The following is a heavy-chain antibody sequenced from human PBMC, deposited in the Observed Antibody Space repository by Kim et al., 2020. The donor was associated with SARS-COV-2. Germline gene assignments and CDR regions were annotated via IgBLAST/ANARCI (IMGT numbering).Heavy chain of an antibody. Sequence: SQTLSLTCAISGDSVSNNRAGSHWIRQSPSRGLEWLGRTYYRSKWSNDYAVSVKSRMTFNPDTSKNQFSLQLNSVTPEDTAVYYCARGGAYAFDIWGQGTMVTVST. CDR1: GDSVSNNRAG. CDR2: TYYRSKWSN. CDR3: ARGGAYAFDI. V-gene: IGHV6-1*01. J-gene: IGHJ3*02. D-gene: IGHD2-15*01.